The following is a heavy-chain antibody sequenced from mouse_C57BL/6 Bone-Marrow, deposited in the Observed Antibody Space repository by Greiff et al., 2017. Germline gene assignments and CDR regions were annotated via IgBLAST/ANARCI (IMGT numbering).Heavy chain of an antibody. CDR2: IDPETGGT. Sequence: QVQLQQSGAELVRPGASVTLSCKASGYTFTDYEMHWVRQTPVHGLEWIGAIDPETGGTAYNQKFKGKAILTADKSSSTAYMELRSLTSEDSAVYYCTGGWGWLRWLAYWGQGTLVTVSA. V-gene: IGHV1-15*01. D-gene: IGHD2-2*01. CDR1: GYTFTDYE. CDR3: TGGWGWLRWLAY. J-gene: IGHJ3*01.